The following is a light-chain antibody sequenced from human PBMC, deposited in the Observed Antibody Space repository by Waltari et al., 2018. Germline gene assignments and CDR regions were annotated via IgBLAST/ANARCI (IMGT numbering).Light chain of an antibody. Sequence: QSALTQPASVSGSPGQSITISCPGSRSATGDYNYVSWYQQYPGQAPKLILFDVTDRPSGVSPRFSGSKSGNTASLTISGLQTEDEADYYCNSYTSTSTLVFGTGTKVTVL. CDR3: NSYTSTSTLV. CDR2: DVT. J-gene: IGLJ1*01. CDR1: RSATGDYNY. V-gene: IGLV2-14*03.